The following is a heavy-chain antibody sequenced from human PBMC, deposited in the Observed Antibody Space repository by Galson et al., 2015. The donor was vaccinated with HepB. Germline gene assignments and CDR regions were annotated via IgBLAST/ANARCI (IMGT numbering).Heavy chain of an antibody. D-gene: IGHD3-3*01. CDR3: ARLLLRRGYDSGDAFDF. CDR2: IDWDDDK. Sequence: PALVKPTQTLTLTCTFSGFSLSASTMCVSWIRQPPGKALEWLGRIDWDDDKNYNTSLKTRLTISKDTSKNEVVLRMTNMDPVDTATYFCARLLLRRGYDSGDAFDFWGQGSMVIVSS. J-gene: IGHJ3*01. V-gene: IGHV2-70*11. CDR1: GFSLSASTMC.